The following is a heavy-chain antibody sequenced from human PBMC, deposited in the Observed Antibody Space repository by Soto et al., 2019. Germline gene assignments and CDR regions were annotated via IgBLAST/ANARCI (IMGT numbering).Heavy chain of an antibody. Sequence: PSETLSLTCAVYGGSFSGYYWSWIRQPPGKGLEWIGEINHSGSTNYNPSLKSRVTISVDTSKNQFSPKLSSVTAADTAVYYCARVGCSSTSCYAVRYYYYYMDVWGKGTTVTVSS. V-gene: IGHV4-34*01. D-gene: IGHD2-2*01. CDR1: GGSFSGYY. CDR2: INHSGST. J-gene: IGHJ6*03. CDR3: ARVGCSSTSCYAVRYYYYYMDV.